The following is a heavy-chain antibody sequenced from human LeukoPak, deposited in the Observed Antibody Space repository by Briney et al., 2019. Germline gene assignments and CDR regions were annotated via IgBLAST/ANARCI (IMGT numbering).Heavy chain of an antibody. Sequence: GSLRLXCAASGFTFSSYAMNWARQAPGKGLEWVASINHNGNVKYYVDSVKGRFTISRDNAKNSLYLQMSNLRAEDTAVYFCARGGGLDVWGQGATVTVSS. V-gene: IGHV3-7*03. J-gene: IGHJ6*02. CDR2: INHNGNVK. CDR1: GFTFSSYA. D-gene: IGHD3-16*01. CDR3: ARGGGLDV.